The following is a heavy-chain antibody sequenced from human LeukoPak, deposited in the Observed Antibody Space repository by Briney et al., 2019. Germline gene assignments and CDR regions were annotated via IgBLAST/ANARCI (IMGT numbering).Heavy chain of an antibody. CDR1: GFTFSSYE. CDR2: ISSGGNTI. D-gene: IGHD2-2*01. CDR3: ARGYVGFDY. Sequence: GSLRLSCAASGFTFSSYEMNWVRQAPGKGLEWVSYISSGGNTIYYADSVKGRFTLSRDNAKNSLYLRMNSLRGEDTAIYYCARGYVGFDYWGQGTLVTVSS. V-gene: IGHV3-48*03. J-gene: IGHJ4*02.